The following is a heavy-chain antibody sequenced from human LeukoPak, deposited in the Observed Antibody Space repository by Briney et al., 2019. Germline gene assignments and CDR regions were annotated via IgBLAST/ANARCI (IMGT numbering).Heavy chain of an antibody. J-gene: IGHJ6*03. V-gene: IGHV3-21*01. Sequence: PGGSLRLSCAASGFTFSSYSMNWVRQAPGKGLEWVSSISSSSSYIYYADSVKGRFTISRDNAKNSLYLQMNSLRAEDTAVYYCARDKGSSLIYYMDVWGKGTTVTVSS. D-gene: IGHD6-6*01. CDR2: ISSSSSYI. CDR1: GFTFSSYS. CDR3: ARDKGSSLIYYMDV.